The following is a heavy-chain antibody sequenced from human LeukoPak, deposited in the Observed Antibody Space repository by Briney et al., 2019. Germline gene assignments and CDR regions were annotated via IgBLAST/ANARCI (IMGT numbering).Heavy chain of an antibody. Sequence: PSETLSLTCTVSGGSISSYYWSWIRQPPGKGLEWIGYIYYSGGTNYNPSLKSRVTMSVDTSRKQFSLRLTSVTAADTAVYYCTRAPRKAWFDPWGQGTLVTVSS. D-gene: IGHD1-14*01. CDR2: IYYSGGT. V-gene: IGHV4-59*01. J-gene: IGHJ5*02. CDR1: GGSISSYY. CDR3: TRAPRKAWFDP.